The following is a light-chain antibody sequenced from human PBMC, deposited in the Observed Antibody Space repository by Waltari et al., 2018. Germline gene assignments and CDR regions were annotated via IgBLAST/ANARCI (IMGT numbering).Light chain of an antibody. CDR3: CSFAGSTTWV. V-gene: IGLV2-23*01. CDR2: EGN. J-gene: IGLJ3*02. Sequence: QSALTQPASVSGTPGQSITIPCTGTSRHAGGYNLVSCYQQHPGKAPNLIIYEGNKWPSGVSHRFSGSKSGNTASLTISGLQAEDEADYYCCSFAGSTTWVFGGGTTLTVL. CDR1: SRHAGGYNL.